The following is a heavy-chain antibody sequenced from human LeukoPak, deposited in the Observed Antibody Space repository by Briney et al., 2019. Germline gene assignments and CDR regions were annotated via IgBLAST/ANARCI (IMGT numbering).Heavy chain of an antibody. CDR3: ASSAVAGPYFDY. CDR1: GFTFSSHS. V-gene: IGHV3-21*01. D-gene: IGHD6-19*01. Sequence: GGSLRLSCAASGFTFSSHSMNWVRQAPGKGLEWVSSISSSSSYIYYADSVKGRFTISRDNAKNSLYLQMNSLRAEDTAVYYCASSAVAGPYFDYWGQGTLVTVSS. J-gene: IGHJ4*02. CDR2: ISSSSSYI.